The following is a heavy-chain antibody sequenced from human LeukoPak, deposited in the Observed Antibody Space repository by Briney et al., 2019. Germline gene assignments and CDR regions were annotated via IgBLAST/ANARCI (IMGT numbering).Heavy chain of an antibody. CDR1: GGSISSGSYY. D-gene: IGHD4-17*01. V-gene: IGHV4-61*02. Sequence: SETLSLTCTVSGGSISSGSYYWSWIRQPAGKGLEWIGRIYTSGSTNYNPSLKSRVTISVDTSKNQFSLKLSSVTAADTAVYYCARGNYGSFDYWGQGTLVTVSS. CDR3: ARGNYGSFDY. CDR2: IYTSGST. J-gene: IGHJ4*02.